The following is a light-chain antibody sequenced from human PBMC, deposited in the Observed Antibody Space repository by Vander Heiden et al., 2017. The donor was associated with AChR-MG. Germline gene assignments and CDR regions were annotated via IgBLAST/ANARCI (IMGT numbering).Light chain of an antibody. CDR1: QSISTL. CDR3: QQYDSYPLT. V-gene: IGKV1-5*03. CDR2: KAS. J-gene: IGKJ4*01. Sequence: DIQMTQSPSTLSASVGATVANTSRASQSISTLLAWYQQRPGKAPKLLIYKASSLEDGVASRFSGSGFGTEFTLTISSLQPDDFATYYCQQYDSYPLTFGGGTKVEIE.